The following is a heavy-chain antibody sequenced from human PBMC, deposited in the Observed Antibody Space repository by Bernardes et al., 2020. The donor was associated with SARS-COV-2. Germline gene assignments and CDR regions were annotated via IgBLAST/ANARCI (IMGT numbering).Heavy chain of an antibody. V-gene: IGHV3-23*01. CDR3: AKEKMGQLWFRKFDY. J-gene: IGHJ4*02. Sequence: GGSLRLSCAASGFTFSSSWMSWVRQAPGKGLEWVSVISGSGGSTYSADSVKGRFTISRDNSENTLYLHMNSLRAEDTAVYYCAKEKMGQLWFRKFDYWGQGTLVTVSS. CDR1: GFTFSSSW. D-gene: IGHD5-18*01. CDR2: ISGSGGST.